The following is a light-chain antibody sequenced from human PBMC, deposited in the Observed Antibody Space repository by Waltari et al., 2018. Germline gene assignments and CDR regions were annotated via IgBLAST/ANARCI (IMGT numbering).Light chain of an antibody. CDR3: QQANSFPIT. J-gene: IGKJ5*01. CDR1: QGISRL. Sequence: DLQMTQSPSSVSASVGERVHITCRASQGISRLLAWYQQKPGKAPKLLIYAASSLQSGVPSRFSGSGSGTDFTLTISSLQPEDFATYYCQQANSFPITFGQGTRLEIK. V-gene: IGKV1-12*01. CDR2: AAS.